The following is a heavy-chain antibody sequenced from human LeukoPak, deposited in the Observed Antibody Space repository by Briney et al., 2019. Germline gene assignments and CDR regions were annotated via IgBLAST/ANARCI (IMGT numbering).Heavy chain of an antibody. V-gene: IGHV4-59*01. CDR3: ARSEGVRGVRFDY. CDR2: IYFSGST. J-gene: IGHJ4*02. CDR1: GGSISSYY. Sequence: TSETLSLTCTVSGGSISSYYWSWIRQPPGKGLEWIGYIYFSGSTNYNPSLKSRVTISVDTSKNQFSLKLSSVTAADTAVYYCARSEGVRGVRFDYWGQGTLVTVSS. D-gene: IGHD3-10*01.